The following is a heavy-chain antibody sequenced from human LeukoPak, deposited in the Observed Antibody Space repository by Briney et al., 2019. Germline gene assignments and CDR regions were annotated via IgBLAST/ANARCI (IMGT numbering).Heavy chain of an antibody. CDR2: ISYSGST. CDR1: GGSITSYH. J-gene: IGHJ5*02. Sequence: SETLSLTCTVSGGSITSYHWSWIRQPPGKGLEWIGYISYSGSTNYNPSLKSRVTISIDTSKNQFSLKLNSVTAADTAVYYCASGGYCSSTSCYPNWFDPWGQGTLVTVSS. CDR3: ASGGYCSSTSCYPNWFDP. V-gene: IGHV4-59*01. D-gene: IGHD2-2*01.